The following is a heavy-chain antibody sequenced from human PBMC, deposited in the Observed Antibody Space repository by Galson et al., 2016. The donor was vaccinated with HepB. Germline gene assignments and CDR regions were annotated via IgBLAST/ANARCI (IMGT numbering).Heavy chain of an antibody. V-gene: IGHV1-24*01. CDR2: FDPENGKA. D-gene: IGHD3-16*01. CDR3: AIVSLNWGTWLDP. J-gene: IGHJ5*02. CDR1: GETLTMVS. Sequence: SVKVSCKVSGETLTMVSVHWVRQSPGKGLEWMGGFDPENGKALYAQKYEARLMLSDDTSGDTAHMELRRPTHEDSATYYCAIVSLNWGTWLDPGGRGAPVTVSP.